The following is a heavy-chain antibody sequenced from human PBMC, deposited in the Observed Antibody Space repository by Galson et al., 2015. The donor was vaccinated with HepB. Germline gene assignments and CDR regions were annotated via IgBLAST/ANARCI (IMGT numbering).Heavy chain of an antibody. D-gene: IGHD3-10*01. CDR3: ARDSPWQPSNITIYPYYYYGMDV. J-gene: IGHJ6*02. V-gene: IGHV1-18*04. CDR1: GYTFTSYG. CDR2: ISAYNGST. Sequence: SVKVSCKASGYTFTSYGISWVRQAPGQGLEWMGWISAYNGSTNYAQKLQGRVTMTTDTSTSTAYMELRSLRSDDTAVYYCARDSPWQPSNITIYPYYYYGMDVWGQGTTVTVSS.